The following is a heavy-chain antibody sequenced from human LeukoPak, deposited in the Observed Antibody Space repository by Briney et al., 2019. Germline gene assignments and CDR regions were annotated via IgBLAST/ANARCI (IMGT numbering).Heavy chain of an antibody. CDR3: PYSSGWHDLYGMDV. CDR2: IYYSGST. Sequence: SETLSLTCTVSGGSISSSSYYWGWIRQPPGKGLEWIGSIYYSGSTYYNPSLKSRVTISVDTSKNQFSLKLSSVTAADTAVYYCPYSSGWHDLYGMDVWGQGTTVTVSS. V-gene: IGHV4-39*07. D-gene: IGHD6-19*01. J-gene: IGHJ6*02. CDR1: GGSISSSSYY.